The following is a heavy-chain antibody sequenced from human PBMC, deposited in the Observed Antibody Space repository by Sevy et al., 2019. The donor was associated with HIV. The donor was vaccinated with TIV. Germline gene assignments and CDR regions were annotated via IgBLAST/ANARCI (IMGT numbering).Heavy chain of an antibody. J-gene: IGHJ3*01. CDR1: GYTFTDYY. CDR3: ARDPAEIGAAPGGFDF. D-gene: IGHD2-15*01. CDR2: INPNSGGT. V-gene: IGHV1-2*02. Sequence: ASVKVSCKASGYTFTDYYMHWVRQAPGQGLEWMGWINPNSGGTNYAQKFQGRFTMTRDTSISTAYMELSRLRSDDTAVYYCARDPAEIGAAPGGFDFWGQGTLVTVSS.